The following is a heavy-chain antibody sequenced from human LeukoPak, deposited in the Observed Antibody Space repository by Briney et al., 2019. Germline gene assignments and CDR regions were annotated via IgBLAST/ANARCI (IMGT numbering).Heavy chain of an antibody. J-gene: IGHJ4*02. CDR3: ARVGEGAAKD. Sequence: GGSLRLSCAASGFTFSSYWLSWVRQAPGKGLEWVSVIYSGGSTYYADSAKGRFTISRDNSKNTLYLQMNSLRAEDTAVYYCARVGEGAAKDWGQGTLVTVSS. D-gene: IGHD1-26*01. CDR1: GFTFSSYW. CDR2: IYSGGST. V-gene: IGHV3-53*01.